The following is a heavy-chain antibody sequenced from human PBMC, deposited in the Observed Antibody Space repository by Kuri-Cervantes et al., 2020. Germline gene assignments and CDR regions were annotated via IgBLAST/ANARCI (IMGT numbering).Heavy chain of an antibody. Sequence: GESLKISCAASGFTFSSYRMHWVRQAPGKGLEWVANIKQDGSEKYFVDSVKGRFTISRDNAKNSLYLQMNSLRAEDTAVYYCARFYGDLKKSLGWFAPWGQGTLVTVSS. V-gene: IGHV3-7*01. CDR1: GFTFSSYR. CDR3: ARFYGDLKKSLGWFAP. CDR2: IKQDGSEK. J-gene: IGHJ5*02. D-gene: IGHD4-17*01.